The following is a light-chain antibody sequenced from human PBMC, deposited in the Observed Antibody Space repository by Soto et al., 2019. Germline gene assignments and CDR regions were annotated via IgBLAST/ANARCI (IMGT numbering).Light chain of an antibody. CDR3: GTWDSSLSAGV. Sequence: QSVLTQPPSVSAALGQKVTIFCSGSNSNIGNNYVSWYQQLPGTAPKLLIYDNHMRPSGIPDRFSGSKSGTSATLGITGLQTGDEADYYCGTWDSSLSAGVFGGGTKLTVL. CDR1: NSNIGNNY. CDR2: DNH. V-gene: IGLV1-51*01. J-gene: IGLJ3*02.